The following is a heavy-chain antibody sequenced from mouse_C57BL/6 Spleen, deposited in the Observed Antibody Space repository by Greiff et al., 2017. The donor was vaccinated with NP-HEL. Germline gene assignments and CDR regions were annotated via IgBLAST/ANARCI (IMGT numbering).Heavy chain of an antibody. CDR1: GFTFSSYA. D-gene: IGHD2-1*01. CDR2: ISSGGDYI. J-gene: IGHJ4*01. V-gene: IGHV5-9-1*02. Sequence: EVKVEESGEGLVKPGGSLKLSCAASGFTFSSYAMSWVRQTPEKRLEWVAYISSGGDYIYYADTVKGRFTISRDNARNTLYLQMSSLKSEDTAMYYCTRSYGNYYAMDYWGQGTSVTVSS. CDR3: TRSYGNYYAMDY.